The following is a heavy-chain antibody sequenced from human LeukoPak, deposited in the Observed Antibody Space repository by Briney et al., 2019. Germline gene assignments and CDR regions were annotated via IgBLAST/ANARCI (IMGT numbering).Heavy chain of an antibody. CDR2: IYHSGST. V-gene: IGHV4-30-2*01. J-gene: IGHJ3*02. D-gene: IGHD1-7*01. Sequence: SETLSLTCAVSGASISSGGYSWSWVRHPPGKGLEWMGYIYHSGSTYYNPSLKSRVTISVDRSKTQFSLKLSSVTAADTAVYYCARDRITGTTVGAFDIWGQGTMVTVSS. CDR3: ARDRITGTTVGAFDI. CDR1: GASISSGGYS.